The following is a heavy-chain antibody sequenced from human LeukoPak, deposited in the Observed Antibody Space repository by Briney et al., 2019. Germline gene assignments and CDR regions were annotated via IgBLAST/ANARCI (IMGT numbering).Heavy chain of an antibody. Sequence: ASVKVSCKASGYTFISYGISWVRQAPGQGLEWMGWISASNGNTNSAQKFQDRVTMTPDTSTSTAYMELRSLRSDDTAVYYCARDRYYDSSGYYDYWGQGTLVTVSS. CDR3: ARDRYYDSSGYYDY. D-gene: IGHD3-22*01. J-gene: IGHJ4*02. V-gene: IGHV1-18*01. CDR2: ISASNGNT. CDR1: GYTFISYG.